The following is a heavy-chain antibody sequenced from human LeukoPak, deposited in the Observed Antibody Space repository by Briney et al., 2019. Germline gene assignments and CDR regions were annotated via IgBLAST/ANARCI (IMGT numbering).Heavy chain of an antibody. CDR1: GGSISSGGYY. V-gene: IGHV4-31*03. CDR2: IYYSGST. CDR3: ARIGDYGDMVDAFDI. Sequence: PSQTLSLTCTVSGGSISSGGYYWSWIRQHPGKGLEWIGYIYYSGSTYYNPSLKSRVTISVDTSKNQFSLKLSSVTAADTAVYYRARIGDYGDMVDAFDIWGQGTMVTVSS. J-gene: IGHJ3*02. D-gene: IGHD4-17*01.